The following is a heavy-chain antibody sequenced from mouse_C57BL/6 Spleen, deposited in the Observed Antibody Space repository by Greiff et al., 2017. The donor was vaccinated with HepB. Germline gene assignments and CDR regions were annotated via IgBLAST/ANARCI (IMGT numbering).Heavy chain of an antibody. CDR3: ATPHYYGLDY. CDR1: GYTFTSYW. J-gene: IGHJ2*01. Sequence: QVQLQQSGAELVRPGSSVKLSCKASGYTFTSYWMHWVKQRPIQGLEWIGNIDPSDSETHYNQKFKDKATLTVDKSSSTAYMQLSSLTSEDSAVYYCATPHYYGLDYWGQGTTLTVSS. CDR2: IDPSDSET. V-gene: IGHV1-52*01. D-gene: IGHD1-1*01.